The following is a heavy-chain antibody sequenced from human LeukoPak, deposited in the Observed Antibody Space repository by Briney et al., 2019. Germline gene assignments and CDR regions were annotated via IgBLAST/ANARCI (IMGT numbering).Heavy chain of an antibody. CDR1: GFTFSDNG. CDR3: ARSETYNWNFDF. V-gene: IGHV3-33*01. CDR2: IWSNGVIK. J-gene: IGHJ5*01. D-gene: IGHD1-20*01. Sequence: GGSLRLSCEASGFTFSDNGMHWVRQAPAKGLEWLAVIWSNGVIKYYADSVKGQFAISRDNNRNTAYLQMNSLRAEDTAVYYCARSETYNWNFDFWGQGTLVTVSS.